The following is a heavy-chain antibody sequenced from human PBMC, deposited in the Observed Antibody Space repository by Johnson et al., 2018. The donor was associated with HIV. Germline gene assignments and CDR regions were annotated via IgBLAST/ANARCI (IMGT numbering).Heavy chain of an antibody. CDR2: INWNGGST. CDR3: ARRWELHSNAFDI. D-gene: IGHD1-26*01. CDR1: GFIFDDYG. Sequence: VQLVESGGGVVRPGGSLRLSCEGFGFIFDDYGLNWVRQAPGKGLQWISGINWNGGSTGYADSVKGRFTISRDNAKNSLYLQMNNLRAEDTALYYCARRWELHSNAFDIWGQGTMVTVSS. V-gene: IGHV3-20*04. J-gene: IGHJ3*02.